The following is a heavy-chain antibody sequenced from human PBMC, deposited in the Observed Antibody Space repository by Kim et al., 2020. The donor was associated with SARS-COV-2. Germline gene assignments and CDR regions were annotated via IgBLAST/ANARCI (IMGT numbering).Heavy chain of an antibody. Sequence: ASVKVSCKTSGYTFTTRYLHWVRQAPGHGLEWMGRINPDSGVTDYAQRFQGRVTMTMDKSISTVYMELSSLRSDDTVVYYCARVNTETIDYWGQGTLVTVSS. CDR2: INPDSGVT. CDR3: ARVNTETIDY. CDR1: GYTFTTRY. V-gene: IGHV1-2*05. J-gene: IGHJ4*02.